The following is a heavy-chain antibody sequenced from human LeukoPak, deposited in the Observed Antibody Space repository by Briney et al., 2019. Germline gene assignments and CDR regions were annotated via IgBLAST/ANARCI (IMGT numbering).Heavy chain of an antibody. V-gene: IGHV4-59*08. CDR3: ARHVIAAAGIDAFDI. CDR2: IYYSGST. CDR1: GGSISSYY. Sequence: PSETLSLTYTVSGGSISSYYWSWIRQPPGKGLEWIGYIYYSGSTNYNPSLKSRVTISVDTSKNQFSLKLSSVTAADTAVYYCARHVIAAAGIDAFDIWGQGTMVTVSS. J-gene: IGHJ3*02. D-gene: IGHD6-13*01.